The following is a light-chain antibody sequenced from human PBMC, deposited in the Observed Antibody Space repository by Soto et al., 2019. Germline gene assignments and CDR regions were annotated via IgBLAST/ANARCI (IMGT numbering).Light chain of an antibody. CDR1: SSDIGAYNY. Sequence: QSALTQPPSASGSPGQLVTISCTGTSSDIGAYNYVSWYQQYPGKAPKLMIYEVSKRPSGVPDRFSGSKSCNTASLTVSGLQAEDEAEYYCTSYVGRDSRVFGGGTKVTVL. V-gene: IGLV2-8*01. CDR2: EVS. CDR3: TSYVGRDSRV. J-gene: IGLJ3*02.